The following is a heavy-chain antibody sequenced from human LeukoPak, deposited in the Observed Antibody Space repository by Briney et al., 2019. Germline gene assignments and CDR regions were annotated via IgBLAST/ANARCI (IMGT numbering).Heavy chain of an antibody. CDR2: ISSSSSTI. V-gene: IGHV3-48*04. CDR1: GFTFSSSG. Sequence: GGSLRLSCAASGFTFSSSGMNWVRQAPGKGLEWVSYISSSSSTIYYADSVRGRFTISRDNAKNSLYLQMNSLRAEDTAVYYCARDWAAARSYYFDYWGQGTLVTVSS. D-gene: IGHD6-13*01. J-gene: IGHJ4*02. CDR3: ARDWAAARSYYFDY.